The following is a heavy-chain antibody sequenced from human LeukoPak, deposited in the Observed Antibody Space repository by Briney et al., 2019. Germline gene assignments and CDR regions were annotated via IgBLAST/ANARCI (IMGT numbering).Heavy chain of an antibody. CDR1: GFTFSSYA. CDR3: AKVTGGNSEHDY. J-gene: IGHJ4*02. CDR2: ISGSGGST. Sequence: GGSLRPSCAASGFTFSSYAMSWVRQAPGKGLEWVSAISGSGGSTYYADSVKGRFTISRDNSKNTLYLQMNSLRAEDTAVYYCAKVTGGNSEHDYWGQGTLVTVSS. V-gene: IGHV3-23*01. D-gene: IGHD4-23*01.